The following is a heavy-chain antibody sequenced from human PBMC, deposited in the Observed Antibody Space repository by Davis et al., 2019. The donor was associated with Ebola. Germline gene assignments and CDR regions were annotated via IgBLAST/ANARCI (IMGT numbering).Heavy chain of an antibody. J-gene: IGHJ6*02. CDR1: GFSLSTSGMC. D-gene: IGHD3-3*01. V-gene: IGHV2-70*01. CDR2: IDWDDDK. Sequence: SGPTLVKPTQTLTLTCTFSGFSLSTSGMCVSWIRQPPGKALEWLALIDWDDDKYYSTSLKTRLTISKDTSKNQVVLTMTNMDPVDTATYYCARMARIYGFWSGYYHYYYYGMDVWGQGTTVTVSS. CDR3: ARMARIYGFWSGYYHYYYYGMDV.